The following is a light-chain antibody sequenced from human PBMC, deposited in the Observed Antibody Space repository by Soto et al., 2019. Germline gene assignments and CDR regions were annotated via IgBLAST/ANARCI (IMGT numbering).Light chain of an antibody. V-gene: IGLV2-14*03. Sequence: QSALTQPASVSGSPGRSVTISCTGSSSDVGDFNYVSWYQHPPGRAPKLIIYDVTNRPSGISYRFSASKSGRTASLTISGLQAEDEADYYCSSYSSSSTHVVFGGGTKVTVL. J-gene: IGLJ2*01. CDR1: SSDVGDFNY. CDR3: SSYSSSSTHVV. CDR2: DVT.